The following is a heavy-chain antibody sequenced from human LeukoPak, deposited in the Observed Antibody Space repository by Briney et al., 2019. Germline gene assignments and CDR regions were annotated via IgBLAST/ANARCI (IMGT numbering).Heavy chain of an antibody. CDR3: VRETPDFWSGYRNY. Sequence: ASVKVSCKAYGYTFTSYDINWVRQATGQGLEWMGWMNPNSGNTGYAQKFQGRVTMTRNTSISTAYMELSSLRSEDTAVYYCVRETPDFWSGYRNYWGQGTLVTVSS. CDR2: MNPNSGNT. D-gene: IGHD3-3*01. CDR1: GYTFTSYD. V-gene: IGHV1-8*01. J-gene: IGHJ4*02.